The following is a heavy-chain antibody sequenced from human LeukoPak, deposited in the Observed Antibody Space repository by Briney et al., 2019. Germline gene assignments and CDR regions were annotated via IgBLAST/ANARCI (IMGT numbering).Heavy chain of an antibody. CDR1: GYTFTSYG. CDR2: TSTSNGIA. V-gene: IGHV1-18*01. CDR3: AAAPPYSGFDWGES. D-gene: IGHD5-12*01. J-gene: IGHJ5*02. Sequence: ASMKVSCKASGYTFTSYGITWVRQAPGQGLEWMGWTSTSNGIADYAQKFQGRVTITADKSTSTAYMELSSLRSEDTAVYHCAAAPPYSGFDWGESWGQGTLVTVSS.